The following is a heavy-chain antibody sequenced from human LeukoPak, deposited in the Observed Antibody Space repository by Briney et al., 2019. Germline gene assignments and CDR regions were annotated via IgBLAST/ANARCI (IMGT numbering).Heavy chain of an antibody. CDR3: ARWVGDGYDY. D-gene: IGHD5-24*01. J-gene: IGHJ4*02. Sequence: PGGSLRLSCAASGLAFSSSTMAWVRQAPGKGLECVSIISGSGADTYYTDSVTGRFTISRDNAKNSLYLQMSSLRADDTAMYYCARWVGDGYDYWGQGTLVTVSS. CDR2: ISGSGADT. CDR1: GLAFSSST. V-gene: IGHV3-21*01.